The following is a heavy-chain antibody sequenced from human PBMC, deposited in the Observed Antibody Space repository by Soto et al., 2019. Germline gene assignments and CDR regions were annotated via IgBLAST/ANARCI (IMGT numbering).Heavy chain of an antibody. V-gene: IGHV3-74*01. CDR3: ARGDRGAFDL. Sequence: EVQLVESGGGLVRPGGSLRLSCAASGFTFSYYWMHWVRQAPGKGLVWVSRIHSDGSSTTYADFVKVRFIISRDNARNTVDLQMNSVRVEDTAVYYCARGDRGAFDLWGQGTVVTVSS. CDR2: IHSDGSST. CDR1: GFTFSYYW. D-gene: IGHD1-26*01. J-gene: IGHJ3*01.